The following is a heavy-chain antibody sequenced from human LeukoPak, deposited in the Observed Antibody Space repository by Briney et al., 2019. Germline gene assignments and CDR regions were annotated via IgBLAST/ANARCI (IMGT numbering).Heavy chain of an antibody. V-gene: IGHV1-18*01. J-gene: IGHJ3*02. CDR3: ARSGWGSSWSDAFDI. CDR1: GYTFTSYG. CDR2: ISAYNGNT. D-gene: IGHD6-13*01. Sequence: ASVKVSCKSSGYTFTSYGISWVRQAPGQGLKWMGWISAYNGNTNYAQNLQGRVSMTTDTSTATTYMELRSLRTDDTALYYCARSGWGSSWSDAFDIWGQGTMVTVSS.